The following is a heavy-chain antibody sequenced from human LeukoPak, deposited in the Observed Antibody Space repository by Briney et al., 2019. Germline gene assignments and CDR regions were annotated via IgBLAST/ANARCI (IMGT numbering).Heavy chain of an antibody. Sequence: ASVKVSCEASGYTFTGYYMHWVRQAPGQGLEWMGWINPNSGGTNYAQKLQGRVTMTRDTSISTAYMELSRLRSDDTAVYYCARVPRRGTGPHYYYYYYMDVWGKGTTVTVSS. CDR1: GYTFTGYY. CDR3: ARVPRRGTGPHYYYYYYMDV. D-gene: IGHD3/OR15-3a*01. V-gene: IGHV1-2*02. J-gene: IGHJ6*03. CDR2: INPNSGGT.